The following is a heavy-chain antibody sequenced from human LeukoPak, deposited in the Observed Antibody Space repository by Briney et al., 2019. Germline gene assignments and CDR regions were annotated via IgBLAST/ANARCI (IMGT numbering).Heavy chain of an antibody. V-gene: IGHV3-23*01. CDR1: GFTFSSHA. D-gene: IGHD1-26*01. CDR2: ISGSGGDT. J-gene: IGHJ4*02. CDR3: AKDRLVGAID. Sequence: GGSLRLSCVGSGFTFSSHAMSWVRQAPGKGLEWVSGISGSGGDTYYVDSVKGRFTISRDNSKDTLYLQMNSLRAEDTAVYYCAKDRLVGAIDWGQGTLVTVSS.